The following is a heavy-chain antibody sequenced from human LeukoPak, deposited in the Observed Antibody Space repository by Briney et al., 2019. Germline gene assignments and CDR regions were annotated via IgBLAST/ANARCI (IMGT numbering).Heavy chain of an antibody. CDR2: TYYRSKWYN. D-gene: IGHD6-13*01. V-gene: IGHV6-1*01. Sequence: SQTLSLTCALSTDTPSSNNAACNWIRQSPSRGLEWLGRTYYRSKWYNDYAVSVNSRITINPDTSKNQFSLQLKSVTPEDAAVYYCERDLAASYDGMDVWGQGTTVTVSS. CDR1: TDTPSSNNAA. CDR3: ERDLAASYDGMDV. J-gene: IGHJ6*02.